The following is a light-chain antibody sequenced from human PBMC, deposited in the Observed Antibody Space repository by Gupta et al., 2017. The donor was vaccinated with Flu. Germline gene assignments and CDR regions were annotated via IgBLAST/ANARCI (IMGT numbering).Light chain of an antibody. J-gene: IGLJ1*01. CDR1: NLGSQS. CDR3: QVWDRSSDHYV. V-gene: IGLV3-21*02. Sequence: SYVLTQPPSVSVAPGQTARITCGGNNLGSQSLHWYQHKPGQAPVLVVTDDSDRPSGIPERFSGANYANTATLTISRVEAGDEADYYCQVWDRSSDHYVLGTGTKVTVL. CDR2: DDS.